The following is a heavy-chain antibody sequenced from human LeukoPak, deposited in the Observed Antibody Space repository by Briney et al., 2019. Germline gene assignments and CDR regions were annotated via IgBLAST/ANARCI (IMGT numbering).Heavy chain of an antibody. D-gene: IGHD1-26*01. CDR2: IYHSGST. V-gene: IGHV4-38-2*02. CDR1: GYSISSGYH. J-gene: IGHJ4*02. CDR3: ARVVGATTPFFDY. Sequence: SETLSLTCTVSGYSISSGYHWGWIRQPPGKGLEWIGSIYHSGSTYYNPSLKSRVTISVDTSKNQFSLKLSSVTAADTAVYYCARVVGATTPFFDYWGQGTLVTVSS.